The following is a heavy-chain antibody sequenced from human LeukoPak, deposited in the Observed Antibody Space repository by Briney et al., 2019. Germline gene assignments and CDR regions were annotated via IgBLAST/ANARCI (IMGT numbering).Heavy chain of an antibody. D-gene: IGHD2-15*01. Sequence: PSETLSLTCAVYGGSFSGYYWSWIRQPPGKGLEWIGEINHSGSTNYNPSLKSRVTISVDTSKNQFSLKLSSVTAADTAVYYCARYCSGGSLPPGLFDPWGQGTLVTVSS. CDR2: INHSGST. CDR3: ARYCSGGSLPPGLFDP. CDR1: GGSFSGYY. J-gene: IGHJ5*02. V-gene: IGHV4-34*01.